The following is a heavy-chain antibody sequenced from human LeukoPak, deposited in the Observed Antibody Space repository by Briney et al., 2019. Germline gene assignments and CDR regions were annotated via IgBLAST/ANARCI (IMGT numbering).Heavy chain of an antibody. V-gene: IGHV4-59*01. D-gene: IGHD3-3*01. CDR3: ARAQRSGGIFGVVHFDY. CDR2: IYYSGST. CDR1: GGSISSYY. J-gene: IGHJ4*02. Sequence: SETLSLTCTVSGGSISSYYWSWIRQPPGKGLEWIGYIYYSGSTNYNPSLKSRVTISVDTSKNQFSLKLSSVTAADTAVYYCARAQRSGGIFGVVHFDYWGQGTLVTVS.